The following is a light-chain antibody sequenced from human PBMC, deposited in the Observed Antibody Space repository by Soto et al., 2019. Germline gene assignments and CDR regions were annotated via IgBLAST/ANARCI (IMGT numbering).Light chain of an antibody. Sequence: DIPTTQSPSSLSASVGDRVTISCRTSRSISSNLNWYQQKPGKAPKLLIYAASSLQSGVPSRFSGSGSGTDFTLTISSLQPEDFATYFCQQTYSIPYTFGQGTKLEIK. CDR1: RSISSN. J-gene: IGKJ2*01. CDR3: QQTYSIPYT. CDR2: AAS. V-gene: IGKV1-39*01.